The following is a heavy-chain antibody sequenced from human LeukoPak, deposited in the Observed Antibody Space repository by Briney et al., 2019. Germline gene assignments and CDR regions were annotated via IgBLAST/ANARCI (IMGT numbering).Heavy chain of an antibody. CDR2: IRSSGDNT. Sequence: QPGGSLRLSCAASGFTFSRYAMSWVRQAPGKRLEWVSGIRSSGDNTFYADSVKGRCSISRDNSKNTLYLQINNLRVDDTAVYYCAKADVSGWYGNFDYWGQGSLVTVSS. CDR3: AKADVSGWYGNFDY. D-gene: IGHD6-19*01. CDR1: GFTFSRYA. J-gene: IGHJ4*02. V-gene: IGHV3-23*01.